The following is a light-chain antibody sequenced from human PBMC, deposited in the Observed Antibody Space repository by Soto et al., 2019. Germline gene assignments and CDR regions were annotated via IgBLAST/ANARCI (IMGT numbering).Light chain of an antibody. Sequence: QSALTQPASVSGSPGQSITISCTGTSSDVGAYNYVSWYQQHPGKAPKLMIFEVSDRPSGVSNRFSGSKSGNTASLTISGLQAEDEADCSSYTSSNTLVFGGGTKLTVL. CDR2: EVS. V-gene: IGLV2-14*01. CDR3: SSYTSSNTLV. J-gene: IGLJ2*01. CDR1: SSDVGAYNY.